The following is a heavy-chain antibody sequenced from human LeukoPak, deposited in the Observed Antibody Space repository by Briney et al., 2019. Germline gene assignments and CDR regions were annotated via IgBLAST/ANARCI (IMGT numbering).Heavy chain of an antibody. J-gene: IGHJ3*02. Sequence: GQPLKISCEGSGYRSTSYWIGWGGQMRGKGLEWMGIIYPGDSDTRYSPSFQGQVTISADKSISTAYLQWSSLKASDTAMYYCANLRNYGDDDDAFDIWGQGTMVTVSS. CDR1: GYRSTSYW. D-gene: IGHD4-17*01. CDR3: ANLRNYGDDDDAFDI. V-gene: IGHV5-51*01. CDR2: IYPGDSDT.